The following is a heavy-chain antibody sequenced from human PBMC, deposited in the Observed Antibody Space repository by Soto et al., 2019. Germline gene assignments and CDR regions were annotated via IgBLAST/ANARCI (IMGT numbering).Heavy chain of an antibody. CDR1: GFTFSSYA. D-gene: IGHD3-3*01. CDR3: AKTIDFWSGYPPQYYYYMDV. J-gene: IGHJ6*03. Sequence: PGGSLRLSCAASGFTFSSYAMSWVRQAPGKGLEWVSAISGSGGSTYYADSVKGRFTISRDNSKNTLYLQMNSLRAEDTAVYYCAKTIDFWSGYPPQYYYYMDVWGKGTTVTVSS. V-gene: IGHV3-23*01. CDR2: ISGSGGST.